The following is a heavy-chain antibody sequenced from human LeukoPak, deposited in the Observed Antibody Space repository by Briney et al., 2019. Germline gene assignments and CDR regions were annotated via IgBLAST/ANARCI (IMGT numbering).Heavy chain of an antibody. CDR3: ATQYCSSTSCYPYWVDY. Sequence: ASVKVSCKASDYTFTSYGISWVRQAPGQGLEWMGWISAYNGNTNYAQKLQGRVTMTTDTSTSTAYMELRSLRSDDTAVYYCATQYCSSTSCYPYWVDYWGQGTLVTVSS. V-gene: IGHV1-18*01. CDR2: ISAYNGNT. J-gene: IGHJ4*02. D-gene: IGHD2-2*01. CDR1: DYTFTSYG.